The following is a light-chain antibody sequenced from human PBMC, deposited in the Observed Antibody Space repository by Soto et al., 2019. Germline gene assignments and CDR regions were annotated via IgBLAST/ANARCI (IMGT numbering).Light chain of an antibody. V-gene: IGKV3-20*01. CDR2: GAS. CDR3: QHYDSLPIT. J-gene: IGKJ5*01. CDR1: QSVSSSC. Sequence: EIVLTQSPGTLSLSPGERATLSCRASQSVSSSCLAWYQQKPGQPPRLLIYGASSRATGIPDRFSGSGSGTDFTLTISRLEPEDFAVFYCQHYDSLPITFGQGTDWRL.